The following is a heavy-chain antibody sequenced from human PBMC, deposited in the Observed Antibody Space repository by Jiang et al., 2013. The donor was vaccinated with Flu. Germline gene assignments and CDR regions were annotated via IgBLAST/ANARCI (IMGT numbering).Heavy chain of an antibody. CDR2: INPTGGST. J-gene: IGHJ4*02. CDR1: GYTFTSYY. CDR3: AREGSSATCPCLDF. Sequence: SGAEVKKPATSVRISCKASGYTFTSYYIHWVRQAPGQGLEWVGIINPTGGSTRYAQRLQGRVTMTSDASTSTVYMELSSLRSEDTAVYYCAREGSSATCPCLDFWGQGTLVSVSS. D-gene: IGHD2-15*01. V-gene: IGHV1-46*04.